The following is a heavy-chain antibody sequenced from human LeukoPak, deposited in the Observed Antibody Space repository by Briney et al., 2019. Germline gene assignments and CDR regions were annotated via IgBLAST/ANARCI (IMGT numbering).Heavy chain of an antibody. V-gene: IGHV1-69*01. Sequence: ASVKVSCKASGGTFSSYAISWVRQAPGQGLEWMGGIIPIFGTANYAQKFQGRVTITADESTSTAYVELSSLRSEDTAVYYCARVHITMIVVVTRGWFDPWGQGTLVTVSS. J-gene: IGHJ5*02. D-gene: IGHD3-22*01. CDR2: IIPIFGTA. CDR1: GGTFSSYA. CDR3: ARVHITMIVVVTRGWFDP.